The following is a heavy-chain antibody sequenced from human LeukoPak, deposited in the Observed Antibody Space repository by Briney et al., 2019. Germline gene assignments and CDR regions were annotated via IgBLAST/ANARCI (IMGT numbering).Heavy chain of an antibody. CDR2: IRFDGSHK. CDR3: LHKNYDY. CDR1: GFTFSDFG. Sequence: GGSLRLSCGASGFTFSDFGMHWVRQAPGKGLEWIAFIRFDGSHKYHADSVKGRFTISRDNANNLVYLQLNSLRAEDTAVYYCLHKNYDYWGQGTLVTVSS. J-gene: IGHJ4*02. V-gene: IGHV3-30*02.